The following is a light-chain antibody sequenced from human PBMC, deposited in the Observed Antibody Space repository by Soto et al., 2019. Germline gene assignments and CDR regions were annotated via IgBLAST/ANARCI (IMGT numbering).Light chain of an antibody. CDR3: SSYTTSGTVV. J-gene: IGLJ2*01. CDR2: DVN. Sequence: QSVLTQPASVSGSPGQSITISCTGTSSDVGGYNYDSWFQHHPGKAPKFMIYDVNNRPSGVSNRFSGSKSGNTASLTISGLQAEDEADYYCSSYTTSGTVVFGGGTKLTVL. CDR1: SSDVGGYNY. V-gene: IGLV2-14*03.